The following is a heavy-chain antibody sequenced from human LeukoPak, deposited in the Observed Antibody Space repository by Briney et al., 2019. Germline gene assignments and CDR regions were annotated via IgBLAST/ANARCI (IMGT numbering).Heavy chain of an antibody. J-gene: IGHJ3*02. CDR1: GFTFSDYY. CDR3: AKEIKLLFYAFDI. Sequence: GGSLRLSCAASGFTFSDYYMSWIRQAPGKGLEWVSAISGSGGSTYYADSVKGRFTISRDNSKNTLYLQMNSLRAEDTAVYYCAKEIKLLFYAFDIWGQGTMVTVSS. D-gene: IGHD1-26*01. V-gene: IGHV3-23*01. CDR2: ISGSGGST.